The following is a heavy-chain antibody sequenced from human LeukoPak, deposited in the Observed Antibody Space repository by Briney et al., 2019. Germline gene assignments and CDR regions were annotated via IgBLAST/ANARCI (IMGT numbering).Heavy chain of an antibody. CDR2: IGTAGDT. CDR3: VRQQTPHGNFDY. V-gene: IGHV3-13*01. D-gene: IGHD1-26*01. CDR1: GLTFSSHW. J-gene: IGHJ4*02. Sequence: GGSLRLSCAASGLTFSSHWMHWVRQATGKGLEWVSAIGTAGDTFYPGSVKGRFTISRENAKNSLSLQMNSLRAEDPAVYYCVRQQTPHGNFDYWGQGTLVTVSS.